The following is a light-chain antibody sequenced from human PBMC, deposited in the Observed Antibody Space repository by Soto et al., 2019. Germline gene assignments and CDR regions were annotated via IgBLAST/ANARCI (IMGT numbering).Light chain of an antibody. J-gene: IGLJ2*01. Sequence: QSVLTQPPSASATPGQRGVISCSGSNSNIGGHTVNWYRQVPGTAPKLLIYGNHKRPSGVSDRFSASKSGTSASLAISGLQSEDEADYYCAAWDDSLNGLVVFGGGTKVTVL. CDR1: NSNIGGHT. CDR3: AAWDDSLNGLVV. CDR2: GNH. V-gene: IGLV1-44*01.